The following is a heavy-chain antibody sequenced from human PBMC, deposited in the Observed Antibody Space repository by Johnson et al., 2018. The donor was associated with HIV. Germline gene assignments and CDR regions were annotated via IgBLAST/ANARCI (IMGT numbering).Heavy chain of an antibody. V-gene: IGHV3-43*02. Sequence: EVQLLESGGGLVQPGGSLRLSCAASGFTVSSNYMSWVRQAPGKGLEWVSLISWDGGSTYYADSVKGRFTISRDNSKNSLYLQMNSLRTEDTALYYCAKDLTRYSTSGDAFDIWGQGTMVTVSS. CDR2: ISWDGGST. J-gene: IGHJ3*02. D-gene: IGHD6-13*01. CDR1: GFTVSSNY. CDR3: AKDLTRYSTSGDAFDI.